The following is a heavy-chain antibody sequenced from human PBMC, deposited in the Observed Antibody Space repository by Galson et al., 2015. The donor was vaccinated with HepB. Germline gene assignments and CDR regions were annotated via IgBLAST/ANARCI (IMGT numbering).Heavy chain of an antibody. Sequence: LRLSCAASGFTFKNYPMTWVRQAPGKGLEWVSAISNSGYSTDYADSVKGRFTLSRDNSKSTLSLQMSSLRAEDTAVYYCAKGISGSYPDYYFDFWGQGTLVTVSS. CDR2: ISNSGYST. D-gene: IGHD1-26*01. V-gene: IGHV3-23*01. J-gene: IGHJ4*02. CDR3: AKGISGSYPDYYFDF. CDR1: GFTFKNYP.